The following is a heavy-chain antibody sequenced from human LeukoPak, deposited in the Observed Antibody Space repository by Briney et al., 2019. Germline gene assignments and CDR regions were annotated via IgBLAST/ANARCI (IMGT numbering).Heavy chain of an antibody. J-gene: IGHJ4*02. CDR2: LSYDGSNE. D-gene: IGHD4-17*01. CDR1: GFTFSNYA. CDR3: ARDDYGDYGLGFDY. V-gene: IGHV3-30*04. Sequence: GRSLRLSCAASGFTFSNYAMHWVRQAPGKGLEWVAVLSYDGSNENYADSVRGRFTISRDNSKNTLFLQMNSLRGEDTAVYYCARDDYGDYGLGFDYWGQGTLATVSS.